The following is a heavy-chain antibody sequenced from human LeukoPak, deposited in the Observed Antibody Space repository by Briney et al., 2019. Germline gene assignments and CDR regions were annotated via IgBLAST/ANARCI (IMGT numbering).Heavy chain of an antibody. V-gene: IGHV1-69*13. D-gene: IGHD5-18*01. J-gene: IGHJ4*02. CDR1: GYTFTGYY. CDR2: IIPIFGTA. CDR3: ARDQGYRYGYGDFDY. Sequence: SVKVSCKASGYTFTGYYMHWVRQVPGQGLEWMGGIIPIFGTANYAQKFQGRVTITADESTSTAYMELSSLRSEDTAVYYCARDQGYRYGYGDFDYWGQGTLVTVSS.